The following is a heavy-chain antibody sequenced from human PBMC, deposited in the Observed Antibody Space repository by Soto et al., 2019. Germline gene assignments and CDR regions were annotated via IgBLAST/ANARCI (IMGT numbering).Heavy chain of an antibody. J-gene: IGHJ4*02. V-gene: IGHV1-69*02. D-gene: IGHD3-22*01. CDR2: IIPILGIA. CDR1: GGTFSSYT. Sequence: QVQLVQSGAEVKKPGSSVKVSCKASGGTFSSYTISWVRQAPGQGLEWMGRIIPILGIANYAQKFQGRVTSTADKSTSTAYMELSSLRSEDTAVYYCARAGDSSGYSFDYWGQGTLVTVSS. CDR3: ARAGDSSGYSFDY.